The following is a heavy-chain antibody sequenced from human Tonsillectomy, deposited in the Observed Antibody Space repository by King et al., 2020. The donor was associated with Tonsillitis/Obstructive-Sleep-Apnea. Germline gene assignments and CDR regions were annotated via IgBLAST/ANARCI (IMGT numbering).Heavy chain of an antibody. CDR3: GRHKFAAVTSIVDY. Sequence: QLQESGPGLVKPSETLSLTCTVSGASISSSSYYWGWHRQPPGKGLEWIGSIYYSGSTYFNPSLNSRVTISVDTYKNQLSLKLSSVTAADTAVYYCGRHKFAAVTSIVDYWGQGILVTVSS. J-gene: IGHJ4*02. CDR2: IYYSGST. D-gene: IGHD4-17*01. V-gene: IGHV4-39*01. CDR1: GASISSSSYY.